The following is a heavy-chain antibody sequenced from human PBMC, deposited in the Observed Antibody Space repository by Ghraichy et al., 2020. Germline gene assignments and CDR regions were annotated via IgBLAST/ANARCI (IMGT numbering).Heavy chain of an antibody. Sequence: TLSLTCAVSGDSISGGLYSWNWIRQSPGKGLEWIGHIYDGVTSRYNPSIKSRVTVSLDRLRNNFSLKLNSVTAADTAVYYCARAPGPEGPYFDSWGLGILVTVSS. CDR3: ARAPGPEGPYFDS. J-gene: IGHJ4*02. V-gene: IGHV4-30-2*06. CDR2: IYDGVTS. D-gene: IGHD2-2*01. CDR1: GDSISGGLYS.